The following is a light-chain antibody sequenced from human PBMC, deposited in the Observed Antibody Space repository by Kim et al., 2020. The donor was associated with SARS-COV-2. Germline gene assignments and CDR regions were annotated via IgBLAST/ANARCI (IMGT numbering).Light chain of an antibody. V-gene: IGKV4-1*01. Sequence: RATINCKSSQNLLYSSDNKNYIAWYQHKPGQPPKLLISWASTRESGVPDRFSGSGSGTDFTLTISSLQAEDVAVYYCHQYYGSPYTFGQGTKLEI. CDR1: QNLLYSSDNKNY. CDR2: WAS. J-gene: IGKJ2*01. CDR3: HQYYGSPYT.